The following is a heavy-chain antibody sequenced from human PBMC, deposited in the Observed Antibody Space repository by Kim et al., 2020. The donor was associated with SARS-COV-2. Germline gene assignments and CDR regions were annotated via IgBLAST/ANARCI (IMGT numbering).Heavy chain of an antibody. CDR2: ST. CDR3: ASLPYYDSRPI. J-gene: IGHJ4*02. D-gene: IGHD3-22*01. V-gene: IGHV4-30-2*05. Sequence: STYYNPSLKSRVTISVDTSKNQFSLKLSSVTAADTAVYYCASLPYYDSRPIWGQGTLVTVSS.